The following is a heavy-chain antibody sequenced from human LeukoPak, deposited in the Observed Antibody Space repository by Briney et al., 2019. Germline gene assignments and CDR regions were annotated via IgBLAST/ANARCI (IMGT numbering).Heavy chain of an antibody. V-gene: IGHV3-30*02. J-gene: IGHJ4*02. D-gene: IGHD3-10*01. CDR1: GFTFSSYG. Sequence: QSGGSLRLSCAASGFTFSSYGMHWVRQAPGKGLEWVAFIRYDGSNKYYADSVKGRFTISRDNSKNTLYLQMNSLRAEDTAVYYCAKDLVTMVRGVGILWGQGTLVTVSS. CDR2: IRYDGSNK. CDR3: AKDLVTMVRGVGIL.